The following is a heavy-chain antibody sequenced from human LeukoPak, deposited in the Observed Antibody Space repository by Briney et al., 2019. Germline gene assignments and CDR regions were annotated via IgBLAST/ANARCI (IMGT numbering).Heavy chain of an antibody. CDR2: ISDYGTST. V-gene: IGHV3-23*01. J-gene: IGHJ1*01. CDR3: AQVMGGAEAMYFQH. Sequence: GGSLRLSCAASGFIFSNHAMTWVRQAPGKGLEWVSSISDYGTSTYYADSVKGRFTLSRDNSKNTLFLQMKSLRAEDTATYYCAQVMGGAEAMYFQHWGQGTLVSVSS. CDR1: GFIFSNHA. D-gene: IGHD3-16*01.